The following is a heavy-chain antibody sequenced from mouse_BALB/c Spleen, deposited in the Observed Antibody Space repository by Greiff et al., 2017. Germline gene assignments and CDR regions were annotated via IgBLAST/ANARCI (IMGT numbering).Heavy chain of an antibody. CDR2: ISSGSSTI. V-gene: IGHV5-17*02. CDR3: AKTGSYYYAMDY. CDR1: GFTFSSFG. J-gene: IGHJ4*01. Sequence: EVMLVESGGGLVQPGGSRKLSCAASGFTFSSFGMHWVRQAPGKGLEWVAYISSGSSTIYYADTVKGRFTISRDNPKNTLFLQMTSLRSEDTAMYYCAKTGSYYYAMDYWGQGTSVTVSS. D-gene: IGHD4-1*01.